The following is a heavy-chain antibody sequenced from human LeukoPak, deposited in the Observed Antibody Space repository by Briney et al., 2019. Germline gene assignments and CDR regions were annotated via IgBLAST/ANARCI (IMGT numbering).Heavy chain of an antibody. V-gene: IGHV3-21*01. CDR3: ARGARSSGWYFDY. CDR1: GFTFSSYS. CDR2: ISSSSSYI. D-gene: IGHD6-19*01. J-gene: IGHJ4*02. Sequence: GGSLRLSCAASGFTFSSYSMNWVRQAPGKGLEWVSSISSSSSYIYYADSVKGRFTISRDNAKNSLYLQMNSLRAEDTAMYYCARGARSSGWYFDYWGQGTLVTVSS.